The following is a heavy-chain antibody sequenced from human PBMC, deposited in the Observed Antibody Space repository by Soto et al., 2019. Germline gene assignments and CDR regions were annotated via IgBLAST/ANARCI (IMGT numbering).Heavy chain of an antibody. CDR2: ISYSGST. V-gene: IGHV4-30-4*08. J-gene: IGHJ4*02. CDR3: ARAEWGLRNYFDY. Sequence: SETLSLTCTVSGGSISSVNFYWNWIRQHPGKGLEWIGFISYSGSTYYNPSLKSRVTISVDTSKNQFSLKLSSVTAADTAVYYCARAEWGLRNYFDYWGQGTLVTVSS. CDR1: GGSISSVNFY. D-gene: IGHD1-26*01.